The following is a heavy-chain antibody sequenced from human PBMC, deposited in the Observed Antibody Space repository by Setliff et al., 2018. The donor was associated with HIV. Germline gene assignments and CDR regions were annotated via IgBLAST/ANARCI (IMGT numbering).Heavy chain of an antibody. CDR1: GGSISSYY. V-gene: IGHV4-59*01. CDR3: ARGIAVAGPYFDY. D-gene: IGHD6-19*01. J-gene: IGHJ4*02. Sequence: SETLSLTCTVSGGSISSYYWSWIRQPPGKGLEWIGYIYYSGSSKNTPSRKSRVTISVDTPKNEFSLKLSSMTAADTAVYYCARGIAVAGPYFDYWGQGTLVTVSS. CDR2: IYYSGSS.